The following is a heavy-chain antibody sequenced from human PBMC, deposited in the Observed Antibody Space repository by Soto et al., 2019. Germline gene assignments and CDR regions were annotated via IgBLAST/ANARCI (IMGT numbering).Heavy chain of an antibody. CDR3: AKAPTYDYYSYMDV. J-gene: IGHJ6*03. Sequence: EVHLLESGGGLVQPGGSLRLSCAASGFSFNIYAMKWVRQAPGKGLECVSAISAGGGNTYYADSVKGRFTISRDNSKNTLYLQMNSLGPDDTAVYYCAKAPTYDYYSYMDVWGKGTTVTVS. CDR2: ISAGGGNT. V-gene: IGHV3-23*01. CDR1: GFSFNIYA.